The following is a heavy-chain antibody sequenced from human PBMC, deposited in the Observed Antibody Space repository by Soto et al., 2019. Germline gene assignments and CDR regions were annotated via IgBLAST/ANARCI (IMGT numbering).Heavy chain of an antibody. CDR1: GYTLTELS. V-gene: IGHV1-24*01. Sequence: ASVKASCKVPGYTLTELSMHWVRQAPGRGLEWMGGFDPEDGETIYAQKFQGRVTMTEDTSTDTAYMELSSLRSEDTAVYYCATMRFGSSAFDYWGQGTLVTVSS. J-gene: IGHJ4*02. CDR3: ATMRFGSSAFDY. D-gene: IGHD6-13*01. CDR2: FDPEDGET.